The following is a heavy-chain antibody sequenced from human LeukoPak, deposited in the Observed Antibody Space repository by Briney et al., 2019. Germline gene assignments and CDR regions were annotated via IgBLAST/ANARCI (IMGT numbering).Heavy chain of an antibody. D-gene: IGHD2-2*01. V-gene: IGHV3-20*04. CDR3: ARAPITSPFYFDS. CDR1: GFAFDEHG. CDR2: INWSGGST. Sequence: GRSLRLSCAASGFAFDEHGMSWVRQVPGKGLEWVSGINWSGGSTGYADPLRGRFTISRDNAKNSLYLQMDSLRAEDTALYYCARAPITSPFYFDSWGQGTLVTVSS. J-gene: IGHJ4*02.